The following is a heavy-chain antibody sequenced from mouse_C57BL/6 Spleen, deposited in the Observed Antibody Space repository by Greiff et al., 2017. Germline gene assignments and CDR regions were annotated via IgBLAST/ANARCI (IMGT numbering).Heavy chain of an antibody. D-gene: IGHD2-4*01. J-gene: IGHJ3*01. CDR3: ARRDDYGFAY. Sequence: QVQLQQSGAELVRPGASVKLSCKASGYTFTDYYINWVKQRPGQGLEWIARIYPGSGNTYYNEKFKGNATLTAEKSSSTAYMQLSSLTSEDSAVYFCARRDDYGFAYWGQGTLVTVSA. CDR1: GYTFTDYY. CDR2: IYPGSGNT. V-gene: IGHV1-76*01.